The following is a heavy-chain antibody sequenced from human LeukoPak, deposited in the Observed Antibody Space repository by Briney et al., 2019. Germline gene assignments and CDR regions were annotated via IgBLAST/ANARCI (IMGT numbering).Heavy chain of an antibody. J-gene: IGHJ1*01. CDR3: ARASYGGNFGKYFQH. D-gene: IGHD4-23*01. Sequence: SETLSLTCAVYGGSFSGYYWSWIRQPPGKGLEWIGEINHSGSTNYNPSLKSRVTISVDTSKNQFSLKLSSVTAADTAVYYCARASYGGNFGKYFQHWGQGTLVTVSS. V-gene: IGHV4-34*01. CDR2: INHSGST. CDR1: GGSFSGYY.